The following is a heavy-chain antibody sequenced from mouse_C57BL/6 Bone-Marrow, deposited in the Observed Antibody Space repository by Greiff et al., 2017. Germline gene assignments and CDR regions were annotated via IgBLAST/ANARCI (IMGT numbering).Heavy chain of an antibody. CDR3: ARGGEILYYGSSSWFAY. D-gene: IGHD1-1*01. J-gene: IGHJ3*01. CDR2: INPSSGYT. Sequence: QVQLQQSGAELAKPGASVKLSCKASGYTFTSYWMHWVKQRPGQGLEWIGYINPSSGYTKYNQKFKDKATLTADKSSSTAYMQLSSLTYEDSAVYYCARGGEILYYGSSSWFAYWGQGTLVTVSA. V-gene: IGHV1-7*01. CDR1: GYTFTSYW.